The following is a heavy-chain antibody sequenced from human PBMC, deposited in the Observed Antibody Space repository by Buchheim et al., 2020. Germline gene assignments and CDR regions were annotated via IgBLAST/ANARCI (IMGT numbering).Heavy chain of an antibody. D-gene: IGHD4-23*01. CDR1: GGTFSSYA. Sequence: QVQLVQSGAEVKKPGSSVKVSCKASGGTFSSYAIIWVRQAPGQGLEWLGWINPNSGGTNYAQKFQGRGTMTRDTSIRTAYMELSRLRSDDTAVYYCARDPGYGGTWWGQGTL. CDR2: INPNSGGT. J-gene: IGHJ4*02. CDR3: ARDPGYGGTW. V-gene: IGHV1-2*02.